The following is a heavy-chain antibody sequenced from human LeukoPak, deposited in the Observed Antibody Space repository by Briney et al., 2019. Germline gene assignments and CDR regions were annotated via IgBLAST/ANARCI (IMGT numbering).Heavy chain of an antibody. V-gene: IGHV3-7*04. J-gene: IGHJ4*02. CDR1: GFTFSSFW. CDR2: IKQDGSEK. CDR3: ARGGLTFDY. Sequence: GGSLRLSCAASGFTFSSFWMAWVRQAPGIGLEWVANIKQDGSEKYYVDSVKGRFTISRDDAKNSLYLQMNSLRAEDTAVYYCARGGLTFDYWGRGTLVTVSS. D-gene: IGHD3-10*01.